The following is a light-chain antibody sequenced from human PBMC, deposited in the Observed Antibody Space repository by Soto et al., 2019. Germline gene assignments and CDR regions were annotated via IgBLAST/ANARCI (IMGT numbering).Light chain of an antibody. Sequence: QSALTQPPSASGSPGQSVTISCTGTSSDVGGYNYVSWYQLHPGKAPKLMIYEVSQRPSGVPDRFSGSKSGNTASLTVSGLQDEDEADYYCSSYAGSYTVIFGGGTKLTVL. V-gene: IGLV2-8*01. CDR1: SSDVGGYNY. CDR3: SSYAGSYTVI. J-gene: IGLJ2*01. CDR2: EVS.